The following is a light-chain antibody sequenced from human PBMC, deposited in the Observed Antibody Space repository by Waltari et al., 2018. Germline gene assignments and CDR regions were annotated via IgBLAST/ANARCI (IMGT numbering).Light chain of an antibody. CDR3: HQYFSVPLT. CDR2: RAS. J-gene: IGKJ4*01. CDR1: QSVLYTPNKNDY. Sequence: DIVVTQSPDSLAVSLGERATINCKSSQSVLYTPNKNDYLAWYQQKPGQPPKRLIPRASTREFGVPDRFSGSGSGTDFTLTISSLQAEDVATYYCHQYFSVPLTFGGGTRVEIK. V-gene: IGKV4-1*01.